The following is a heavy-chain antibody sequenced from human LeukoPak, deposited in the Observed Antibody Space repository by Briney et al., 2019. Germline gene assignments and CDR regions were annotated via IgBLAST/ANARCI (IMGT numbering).Heavy chain of an antibody. CDR3: ARAPPNIAAPNQYYYYMDV. D-gene: IGHD6-6*01. CDR2: ISYDGSNK. CDR1: GFTFSSYG. Sequence: GGSLRLSCAASGFTFSSYGMHWVRQAPGKGLEWVAVISYDGSNKYYADSVKGRFTISRDNSKNTLYLQMNSLRAEDTAVYYCARAPPNIAAPNQYYYYMDVWGKGTTVTVSS. V-gene: IGHV3-30*03. J-gene: IGHJ6*03.